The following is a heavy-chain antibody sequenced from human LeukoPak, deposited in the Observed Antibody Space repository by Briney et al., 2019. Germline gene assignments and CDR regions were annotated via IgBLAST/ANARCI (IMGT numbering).Heavy chain of an antibody. Sequence: GGSLRLSCAASGFIFSSYGMHWVRQAPGKGLDWVAVISYDGTDKYYADSVKGRFTISRDNSKNTLFLQMNSLGAEDTAVYYCAKDQGHCSGGSCYKFDYWGQGTLVPVPS. CDR2: ISYDGTDK. D-gene: IGHD2-15*01. J-gene: IGHJ4*02. CDR1: GFIFSSYG. CDR3: AKDQGHCSGGSCYKFDY. V-gene: IGHV3-30*18.